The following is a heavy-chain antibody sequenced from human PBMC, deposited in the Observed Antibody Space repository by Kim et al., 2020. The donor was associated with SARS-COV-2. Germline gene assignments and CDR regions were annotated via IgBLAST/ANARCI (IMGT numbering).Heavy chain of an antibody. Sequence: GGSLRLSCAASGFTFSSYAMSWVRQAPGKGLEWVSAISGSGGSTYYADSVKGRFTISRDNSKNTLYLQMNSLRAEDTAVYYCAKVFSRETMVRVAIDYWGQGTLVTVSS. V-gene: IGHV3-23*01. D-gene: IGHD3-10*01. CDR2: ISGSGGST. J-gene: IGHJ4*02. CDR3: AKVFSRETMVRVAIDY. CDR1: GFTFSSYA.